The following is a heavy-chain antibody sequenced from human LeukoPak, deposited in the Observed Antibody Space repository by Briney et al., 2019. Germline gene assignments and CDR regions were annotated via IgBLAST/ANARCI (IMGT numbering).Heavy chain of an antibody. CDR1: GYSFSNYW. Sequence: LGGSLILSCAASGYSFSNYWMHWVRQAPGKGLVWVSHINNDGSSTNYADSVKGRFTVSRDNAKNTLYLQMNSLRAEDTAMYYCARDNGGIDYWGQGALVTVSS. CDR3: ARDNGGIDY. D-gene: IGHD4-23*01. J-gene: IGHJ4*02. CDR2: INNDGSST. V-gene: IGHV3-74*01.